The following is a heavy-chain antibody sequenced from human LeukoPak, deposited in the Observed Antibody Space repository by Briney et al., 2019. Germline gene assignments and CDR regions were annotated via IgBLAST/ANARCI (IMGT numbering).Heavy chain of an antibody. CDR3: AREGGYGRAFGC. J-gene: IGHJ4*02. CDR2: VNPSGRST. Sequence: ASVKVSCKASGYTFTIYYMHWVRQAPGQGLEWMGIVNPSGRSTNYAQRFQGRVTMTRDTSTSTVYMELSSLTSDDTAVYYCAREGGYGRAFGCWGQGTLVTVSS. CDR1: GYTFTIYY. V-gene: IGHV1-46*01. D-gene: IGHD5-12*01.